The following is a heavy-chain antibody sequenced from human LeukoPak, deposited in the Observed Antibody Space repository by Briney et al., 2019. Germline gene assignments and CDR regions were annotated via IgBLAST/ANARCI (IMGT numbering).Heavy chain of an antibody. D-gene: IGHD3-9*01. V-gene: IGHV3-9*01. CDR2: ISWNSGSI. J-gene: IGHJ4*02. CDR1: GFTFDDYA. Sequence: GGSLRLSCAASGFTFDDYAMHWVRQTPGKGLEWVSGISWNSGSIGYADSVKGRFTISRDNSKNTLYLQMNSLSAEDTAVYYCAKGDILTGWGQGTLVTVSS. CDR3: AKGDILTG.